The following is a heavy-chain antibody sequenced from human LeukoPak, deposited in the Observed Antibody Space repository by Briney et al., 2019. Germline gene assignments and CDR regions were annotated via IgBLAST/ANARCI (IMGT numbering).Heavy chain of an antibody. CDR3: ASSDRRGYSYGAFDY. J-gene: IGHJ4*02. CDR1: GFTLSNYW. D-gene: IGHD5-18*01. CDR2: INADGSSA. Sequence: PGGSLRLSCAASGFTLSNYWMHWVRQAPGKGLVWVSRINADGSSASYADSVKGRFTISRDNSKNTLYLQMNSLRAEDTAVYYCASSDRRGYSYGAFDYWGQGTLVTVSS. V-gene: IGHV3-74*01.